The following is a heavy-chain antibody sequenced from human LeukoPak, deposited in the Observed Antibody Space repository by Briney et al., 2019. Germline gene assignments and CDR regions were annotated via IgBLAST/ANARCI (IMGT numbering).Heavy chain of an antibody. V-gene: IGHV3-21*01. D-gene: IGHD1-26*01. CDR1: GFTFNSYT. Sequence: TGGSLRLSCAASGFTFNSYTMNWVRQAPGKGLEWVSSIDSSTDYIYYADSVKGRFTISRDSAKKSLYLQMNSLRVEDTAVYYCARDPTSSWETAFDIWGQGTMVTVSS. CDR2: IDSSTDYI. CDR3: ARDPTSSWETAFDI. J-gene: IGHJ3*02.